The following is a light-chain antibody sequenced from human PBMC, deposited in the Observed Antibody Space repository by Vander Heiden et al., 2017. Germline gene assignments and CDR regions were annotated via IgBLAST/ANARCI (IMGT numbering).Light chain of an antibody. CDR3: QAWHSSTVV. V-gene: IGLV3-1*01. CDR1: KMGDKY. CDR2: QDS. Sequence: SSELTQPHSGSVSPGQTASITCSGDKMGDKYACWYQQKPGQSPVLVIYQDSKRPSGIPERFSGSNSGNTATLTISGTQAMDEADYYCQAWHSSTVVFGGGTKLTVL. J-gene: IGLJ2*01.